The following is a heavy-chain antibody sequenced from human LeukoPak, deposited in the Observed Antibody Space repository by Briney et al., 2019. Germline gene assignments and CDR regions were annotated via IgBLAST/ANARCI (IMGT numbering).Heavy chain of an antibody. D-gene: IGHD2-15*01. CDR2: IIPIFGTA. CDR1: GGTFSSYA. V-gene: IGHV1-69*05. CDR3: ATRGPLRYCSGGSCYSIGFDP. Sequence: ASVKVSCKASGGTFSSYAISWVRQAPGQGLEWMGGIIPIFGTANYAQKFQGRVTITTDESTSTAYMELSSLRSEDTAVYYCATRGPLRYCSGGSCYSIGFDPWGQGTLVTVSS. J-gene: IGHJ5*02.